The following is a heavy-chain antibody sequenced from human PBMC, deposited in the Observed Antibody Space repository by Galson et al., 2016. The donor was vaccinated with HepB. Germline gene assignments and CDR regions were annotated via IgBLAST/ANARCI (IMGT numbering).Heavy chain of an antibody. CDR2: ISSSGDST. D-gene: IGHD1-14*01. CDR1: GLDFRRYW. V-gene: IGHV3-23*01. Sequence: SLRLSCAVSGLDFRRYWMHWVRQTPGKGLVWVSGISSSGDSTYYADSVKSRVAISRDNSKDTLYLEMNSLRDGDTAFYYCAKDTAPGHTYGYFDYWGQGTLVTVSS. CDR3: AKDTAPGHTYGYFDY. J-gene: IGHJ4*02.